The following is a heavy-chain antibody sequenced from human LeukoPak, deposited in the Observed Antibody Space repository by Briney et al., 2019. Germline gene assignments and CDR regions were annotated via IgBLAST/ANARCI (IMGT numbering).Heavy chain of an antibody. CDR2: ISSSGRYT. CDR3: AKPSSGWYLFDY. Sequence: PGGSLRLSCAASGFTFSTYAMSWVRQAPGKGLEWVSAISSSGRYTYYADSVKGRFTISRDNSKNTLYLQMNSLRAEDTAVYYCAKPSSGWYLFDYWGQGTLVTVSS. CDR1: GFTFSTYA. V-gene: IGHV3-23*01. D-gene: IGHD6-19*01. J-gene: IGHJ4*02.